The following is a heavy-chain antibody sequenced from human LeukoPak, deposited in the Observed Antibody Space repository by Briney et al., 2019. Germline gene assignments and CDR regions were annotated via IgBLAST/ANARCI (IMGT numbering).Heavy chain of an antibody. CDR1: GSTFSSYW. Sequence: PGGSLRLSCEASGSTFSSYWMHWVRQAPGKGLVWVSCINSDGGTTNYADSVKGRFTISRDNSKNTLYLQMNSLRAEDTAVYYCAKDTGYAKGAFDIWGQGTMVTVSS. CDR3: AKDTGYAKGAFDI. J-gene: IGHJ3*02. D-gene: IGHD5-12*01. V-gene: IGHV3-74*01. CDR2: INSDGGTT.